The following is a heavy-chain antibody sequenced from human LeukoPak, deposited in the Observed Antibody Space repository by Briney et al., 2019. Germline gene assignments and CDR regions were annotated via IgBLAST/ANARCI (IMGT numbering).Heavy chain of an antibody. J-gene: IGHJ3*02. Sequence: PGGSLRLSCAASGFTFSSYGMHWVRQAPGKGLEWVAFIRYDGSNKYYADSVKGRFTISRDNSKNTLYLQMNSLRAEDTAVYYCAKWCSGGSCYCAFDIWGQGTMVTVSS. V-gene: IGHV3-30*02. D-gene: IGHD2-15*01. CDR1: GFTFSSYG. CDR3: AKWCSGGSCYCAFDI. CDR2: IRYDGSNK.